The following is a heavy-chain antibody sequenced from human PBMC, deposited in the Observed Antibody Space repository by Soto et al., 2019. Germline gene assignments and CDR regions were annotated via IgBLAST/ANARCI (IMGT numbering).Heavy chain of an antibody. V-gene: IGHV1-2*04. J-gene: IGHJ3*02. CDR1: GYTFTGYY. Sequence: ASVKVSCKASGYTFTGYYMHWVRQAPGQGLEWMGWINPNSGGTNYAQKFQGWVTMTRDTSISTAYMELSRLRSDDTAVYYCARGGYKHGGSCYNCAFDIWGQGTMVTVSS. CDR3: ARGGYKHGGSCYNCAFDI. D-gene: IGHD2-15*01. CDR2: INPNSGGT.